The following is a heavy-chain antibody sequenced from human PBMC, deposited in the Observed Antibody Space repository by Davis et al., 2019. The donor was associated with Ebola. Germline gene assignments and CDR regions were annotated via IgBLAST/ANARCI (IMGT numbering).Heavy chain of an antibody. V-gene: IGHV1-46*01. D-gene: IGHD2-15*01. CDR3: ARDAVVAPLDY. J-gene: IGHJ4*02. CDR2: INPSGGST. Sequence: ASVKVSCKASGYTFTSYYMHWVRQAPGQGLEWMGIINPSGGSTSYAQKLQGRVTMTTDTSTSTAYMELRSLRSDDTAVYYCARDAVVAPLDYWGQGTLVTVSS. CDR1: GYTFTSYY.